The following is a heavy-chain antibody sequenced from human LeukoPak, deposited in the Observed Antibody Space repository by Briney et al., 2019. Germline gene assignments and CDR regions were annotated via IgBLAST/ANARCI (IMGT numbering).Heavy chain of an antibody. J-gene: IGHJ4*02. CDR3: ARDFSGYDYNFDY. D-gene: IGHD5-12*01. CDR1: GFAFSSYA. Sequence: GGSLRLSCAASGFAFSSYAMSWVRQPPGKGLEWVSFISSSSYIYYADSVKGRFTISRDNTKKSLYLQMNSLRAEDTAVYYCARDFSGYDYNFDYWGQGTLVTVSS. CDR2: ISSSSYI. V-gene: IGHV3-21*01.